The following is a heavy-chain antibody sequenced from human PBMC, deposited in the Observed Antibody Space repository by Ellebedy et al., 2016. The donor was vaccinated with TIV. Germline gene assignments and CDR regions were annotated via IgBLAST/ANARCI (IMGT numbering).Heavy chain of an antibody. J-gene: IGHJ4*02. CDR3: ARRGGYSGYEIDY. Sequence: GESLKISCAASGFTFSAYGMHWVRQAPGKGLEWVSVIRYDGGNGYYADSVKGRFTISRDNSKNTLYLQINSLRAEDTAVYYCARRGGYSGYEIDYWGQGTLVTVSS. V-gene: IGHV3-33*01. D-gene: IGHD5-12*01. CDR1: GFTFSAYG. CDR2: IRYDGGNG.